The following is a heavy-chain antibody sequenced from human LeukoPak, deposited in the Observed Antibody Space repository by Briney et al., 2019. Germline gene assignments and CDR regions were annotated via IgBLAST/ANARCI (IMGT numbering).Heavy chain of an antibody. D-gene: IGHD3-22*01. CDR1: GYTFTSYG. J-gene: IGHJ4*02. CDR3: ARASRLYYDSSGYYSYFDY. Sequence: GASVKVSCKASGYTFTSYGISWVRQAPGHGLEWMGWISAYNRNTNYAQKLQGRVTMTTDTSTSTAYMELRSLRSDDTAVYYCARASRLYYDSSGYYSYFDYWGQGTLVTVSS. V-gene: IGHV1-18*01. CDR2: ISAYNRNT.